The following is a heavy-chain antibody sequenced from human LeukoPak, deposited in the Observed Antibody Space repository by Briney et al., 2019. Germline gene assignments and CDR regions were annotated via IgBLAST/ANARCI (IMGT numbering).Heavy chain of an antibody. Sequence: ASVKVSCKASGYTFTSYGISWVRQAPGQGLEWMGWISAYNGNTNYAQKLQGRVTMTTDTFTSTAYVELRSLRSDDTAVYYCARVLLPQYYDFWSGYYWFDYWGQGTLVTVSS. CDR3: ARVLLPQYYDFWSGYYWFDY. V-gene: IGHV1-18*01. CDR2: ISAYNGNT. J-gene: IGHJ4*02. D-gene: IGHD3-3*01. CDR1: GYTFTSYG.